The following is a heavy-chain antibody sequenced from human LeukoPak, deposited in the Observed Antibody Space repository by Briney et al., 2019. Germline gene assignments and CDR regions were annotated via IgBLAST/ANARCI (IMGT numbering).Heavy chain of an antibody. CDR3: ARVAVLLWFGELFPGPFDY. J-gene: IGHJ4*02. CDR1: GFTFTTYW. CDR2: IKQDGSEK. D-gene: IGHD3-10*01. Sequence: GGSLRLSCAASGFTFTTYWMSWVRQTPGKGLEWLANIKQDGSEKYYVDSVEGRFTVSRDNAKNSLYLQMNSLRAEDTAVYYCARVAVLLWFGELFPGPFDYWGQGTLVTVSS. V-gene: IGHV3-7*01.